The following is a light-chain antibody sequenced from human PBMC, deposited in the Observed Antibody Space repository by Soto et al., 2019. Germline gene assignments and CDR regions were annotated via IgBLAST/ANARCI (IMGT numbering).Light chain of an antibody. Sequence: QSVLTQPASVSGSPGQSITISCTGTSSDVGGYNYVSWYQQHPGKAPKLMIYEVSNRPSGVSNRFSGSKSGNTASLTTSGLQADDEAEYYCSSYTSSSTPYVFGTGTKLTVL. CDR3: SSYTSSSTPYV. V-gene: IGLV2-14*01. J-gene: IGLJ1*01. CDR2: EVS. CDR1: SSDVGGYNY.